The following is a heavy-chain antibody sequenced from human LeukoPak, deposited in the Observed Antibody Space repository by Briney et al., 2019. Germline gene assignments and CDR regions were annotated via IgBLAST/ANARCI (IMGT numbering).Heavy chain of an antibody. Sequence: ASVKVSCEASGYTLTDHYMHWLRQTPGRGLEWMGWINPTNGIAVYGQAFQGRVTMTRDTSISTVYMELTNLRSDDTGVYYCAKEGYSNGPDPWGPGSLVTVSS. D-gene: IGHD5-12*01. CDR3: AKEGYSNGPDP. CDR1: GYTLTDHY. J-gene: IGHJ5*02. CDR2: INPTNGIA. V-gene: IGHV1-2*02.